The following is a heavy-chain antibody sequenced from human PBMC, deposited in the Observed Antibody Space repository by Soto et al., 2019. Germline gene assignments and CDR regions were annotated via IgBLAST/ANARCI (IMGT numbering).Heavy chain of an antibody. D-gene: IGHD3-22*01. Sequence: VASVKVSCKGSGGTFSRYSISWVRQAPGQGLEWMGGIIPMFGKANYAQKFQGRVTITADESTSTGYMELRSLISEDTAVYYCARDGTLYDTSGYYYLYWGQGTLVTVSS. V-gene: IGHV1-69*13. CDR3: ARDGTLYDTSGYYYLY. J-gene: IGHJ4*02. CDR1: GGTFSRYS. CDR2: IIPMFGKA.